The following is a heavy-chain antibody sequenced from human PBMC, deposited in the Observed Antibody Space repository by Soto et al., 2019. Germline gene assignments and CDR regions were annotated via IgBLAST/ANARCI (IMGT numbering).Heavy chain of an antibody. CDR3: ARERPDGSRLDP. Sequence: SETLSLTCTVSGGSISSGDYYWSWIRQPPGKGLEWIGYIYYSGSTYYNPSLKSRVSISVDTSKNQFSLKLSSVTAADTAVYYCARERPDGSRLDPWGQGTLVTVSS. V-gene: IGHV4-30-4*01. CDR1: GGSISSGDYY. J-gene: IGHJ5*02. CDR2: IYYSGST. D-gene: IGHD6-13*01.